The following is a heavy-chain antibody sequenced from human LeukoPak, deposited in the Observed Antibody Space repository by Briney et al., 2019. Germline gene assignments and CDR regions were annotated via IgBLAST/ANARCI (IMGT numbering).Heavy chain of an antibody. J-gene: IGHJ4*02. V-gene: IGHV1-18*01. CDR3: AGTTVTTEGLDY. CDR2: ISAYNGNT. Sequence: ASVKVSCKASGYTFTSYGVSWVRQAPGQGLEWMGWISAYNGNTNYAQKLQGRVTMTTDTSTSTAYMELRSLRSDDTAVYYCAGTTVTTEGLDYWGQGTLVTVSS. D-gene: IGHD4-17*01. CDR1: GYTFTSYG.